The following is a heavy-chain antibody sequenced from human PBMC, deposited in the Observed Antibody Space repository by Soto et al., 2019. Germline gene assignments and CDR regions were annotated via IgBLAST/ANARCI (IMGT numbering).Heavy chain of an antibody. D-gene: IGHD3-10*01. CDR3: ASSGSESYLYYYYYMDV. J-gene: IGHJ6*03. Sequence: QVQLVQSGAEVKKPGSSVKVSCKASGGTFSSYTISWVRQAPGQGLEWMGRIIPILGIANYAQKFQGRVTITADKSTVTAYMELNSLRSEDRAVYYCASSGSESYLYYYYYMDVWGKGTTVTVSS. CDR1: GGTFSSYT. V-gene: IGHV1-69*02. CDR2: IIPILGIA.